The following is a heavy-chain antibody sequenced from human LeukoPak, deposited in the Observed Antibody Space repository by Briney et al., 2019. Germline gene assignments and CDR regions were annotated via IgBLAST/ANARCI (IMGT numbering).Heavy chain of an antibody. Sequence: SETLSLTCTVSGGSISSYYWSWIRQPPGKGLEWIGYIFHSGSTNYNPSLKSRVTISVDTSKNQFSLKLSSVTAADTAVYYCAFSSGYYYDLDYWGQGTLVTVSS. V-gene: IGHV4-59*01. CDR1: GGSISSYY. CDR3: AFSSGYYYDLDY. J-gene: IGHJ4*02. CDR2: IFHSGST. D-gene: IGHD3-22*01.